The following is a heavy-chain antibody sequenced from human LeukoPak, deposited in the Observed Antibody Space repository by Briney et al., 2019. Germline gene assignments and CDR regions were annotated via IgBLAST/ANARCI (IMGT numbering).Heavy chain of an antibody. J-gene: IGHJ4*02. CDR3: ARESDYYFDY. Sequence: GGSLRLSCAASGFTVSSSYMTWVRQSPGKGLEWVSVLYSGGSTYYADSVKGRFTISRDNSKNTLYLQMNSLRAEDTAVYYCARESDYYFDYWGQGTLVTVSS. D-gene: IGHD2-21*01. CDR2: LYSGGST. V-gene: IGHV3-53*01. CDR1: GFTVSSSY.